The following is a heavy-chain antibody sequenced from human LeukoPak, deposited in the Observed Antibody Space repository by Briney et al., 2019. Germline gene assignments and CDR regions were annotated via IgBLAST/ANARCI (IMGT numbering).Heavy chain of an antibody. CDR1: GGSISSSSYY. V-gene: IGHV4-39*01. Sequence: KPSETLSLTCTVSGGSISSSSYYWGWIRQPPGKGLEWIGSIYYSGSTYYNPSLKSRVTISVDTSKKQFSLKLSSVTAADTAVYYCARAAYYYDSSGPDYWGQGTLVTVSS. J-gene: IGHJ4*02. CDR2: IYYSGST. D-gene: IGHD3-22*01. CDR3: ARAAYYYDSSGPDY.